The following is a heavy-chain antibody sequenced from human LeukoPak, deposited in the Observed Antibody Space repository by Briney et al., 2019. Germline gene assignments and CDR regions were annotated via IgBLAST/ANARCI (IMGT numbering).Heavy chain of an antibody. V-gene: IGHV4-34*08. CDR2: INHSGST. CDR1: GFTFSTCG. Sequence: GSLRLSCAASGFTFSTCGMNWVRQAPGKGLEWIGEINHSGSTNYNPSLKSRVTISVDTSKNQFSLKLSSVTAADTAVYYCAQSSGWHGMDVWGKGTTVTVSS. D-gene: IGHD6-19*01. J-gene: IGHJ6*04. CDR3: AQSSGWHGMDV.